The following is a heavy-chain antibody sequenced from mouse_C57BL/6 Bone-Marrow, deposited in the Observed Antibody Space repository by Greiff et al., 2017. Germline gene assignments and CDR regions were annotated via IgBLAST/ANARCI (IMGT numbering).Heavy chain of an antibody. D-gene: IGHD1-2*01. CDR3: AREYYGP. J-gene: IGHJ3*01. V-gene: IGHV1-50*01. Sequence: QVQLKQPGAELVKPGASVKLSCKASGYTFTSYWMQWVKQRPGQGLEWIGEIDPSDSYTNYNQKFKGKATLTVDTSSSTAYMQLSSLPSEDSAVYYCAREYYGPWAQGTLVTVSA. CDR1: GYTFTSYW. CDR2: IDPSDSYT.